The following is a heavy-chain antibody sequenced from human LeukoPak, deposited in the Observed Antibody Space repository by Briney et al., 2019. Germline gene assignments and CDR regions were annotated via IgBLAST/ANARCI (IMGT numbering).Heavy chain of an antibody. V-gene: IGHV1-69*01. CDR2: IIPIFGTA. CDR1: GGTFSSYA. CDR3: ARVKQQLGHPDFDY. Sequence: SVKVSCKASGGTFSSYAISWVRQAPGQGLEWMGGIIPIFGTANYAQKFQGRVTITADESTSTAYMELSSLRSEDTAVCYCARVKQQLGHPDFDYWGQGALVTVSS. D-gene: IGHD6-13*01. J-gene: IGHJ4*02.